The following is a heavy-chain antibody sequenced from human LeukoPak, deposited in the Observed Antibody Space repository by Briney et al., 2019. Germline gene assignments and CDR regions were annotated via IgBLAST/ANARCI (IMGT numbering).Heavy chain of an antibody. CDR1: GYTFTGYH. D-gene: IGHD1-26*01. CDR3: ARDGATTGRGYYYYMDV. Sequence: ASVKVSCKASGYTFTGYHMHWVRQAPGQGLEWMGWINPNSGGTNYAQKFQGRVTMTRDTSISTAYMELSRLRSDDTAVYYCARDGATTGRGYYYYMDVWGKGTTVTVSS. J-gene: IGHJ6*03. V-gene: IGHV1-2*02. CDR2: INPNSGGT.